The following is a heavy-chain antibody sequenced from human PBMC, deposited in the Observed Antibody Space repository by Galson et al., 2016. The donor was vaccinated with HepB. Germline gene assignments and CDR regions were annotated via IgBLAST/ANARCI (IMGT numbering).Heavy chain of an antibody. V-gene: IGHV3-23*01. Sequence: SLRLSCAASGFTFSTYAMNWVRQAPGMELEWISGISGGGENTDYVDSVKGRFTISRGSSKNTLYLKMNTLGADDTAVYYCSTVPNYYASGCIDSWGQGTLVTVFS. CDR1: GFTFSTYA. CDR2: ISGGGENT. D-gene: IGHD3-10*01. CDR3: STVPNYYASGCIDS. J-gene: IGHJ4*02.